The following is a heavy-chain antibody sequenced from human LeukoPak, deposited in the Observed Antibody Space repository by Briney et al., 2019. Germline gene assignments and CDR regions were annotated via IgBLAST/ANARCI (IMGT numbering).Heavy chain of an antibody. CDR3: ARARVYYDFWSGYSDYYYMDV. Sequence: SETLSLTCTASGGSISSSSYYWGWIRQPPGKGLEWIGSIYYSGSTYYNPSLKSRVTISVDTSKNQFSLKLSSVTAADTAVYYCARARVYYDFWSGYSDYYYMDVWGKGTTVTVSS. J-gene: IGHJ6*03. CDR1: GGSISSSSYY. D-gene: IGHD3-3*01. CDR2: IYYSGST. V-gene: IGHV4-39*07.